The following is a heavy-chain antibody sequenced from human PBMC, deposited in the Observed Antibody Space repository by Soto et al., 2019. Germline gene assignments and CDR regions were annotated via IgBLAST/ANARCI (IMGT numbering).Heavy chain of an antibody. CDR2: IWYDGSNK. Sequence: HPGGSLRLSCAASGFTFSIYGMHWVRQAPGKGLEWVAVIWYDGSNKYYADSVKGRFTISRDNSKNTLYLQMNSLRAEDTAVYYCAREFPSSWTPFDYWGQGTLVTVSS. V-gene: IGHV3-33*01. CDR1: GFTFSIYG. D-gene: IGHD6-13*01. CDR3: AREFPSSWTPFDY. J-gene: IGHJ4*02.